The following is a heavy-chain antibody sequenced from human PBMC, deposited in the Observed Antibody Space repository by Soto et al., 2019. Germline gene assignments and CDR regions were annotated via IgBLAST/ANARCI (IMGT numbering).Heavy chain of an antibody. Sequence: PSETLSLTCTVSGGSISSYYWSWIRQPPGKGLEWIGYIYYSGSTNYNPSLKSRVTISVDTSTSTAYMELSSLRSEDTAVYYCARDQGTASNWFDPWGQGTLVTVSS. CDR3: ARDQGTASNWFDP. V-gene: IGHV4-59*01. CDR2: IYYSGST. J-gene: IGHJ5*02. D-gene: IGHD5-18*01. CDR1: GGSISSYY.